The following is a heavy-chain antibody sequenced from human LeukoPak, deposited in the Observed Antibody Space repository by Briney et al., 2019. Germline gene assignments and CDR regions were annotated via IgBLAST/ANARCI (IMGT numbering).Heavy chain of an antibody. CDR2: IYYSGST. V-gene: IGHV4-59*12. Sequence: PSETLSLTCTVSGGSISSYYWSWIRQPPGRGLEWIGYIYYSGSTYYNPSLKSQVTISVDTSKNQFSLKLSSVTAADTAVYYCARVLPSAIAAAGTGDFDYWGQGTLVTVSS. D-gene: IGHD6-13*01. CDR3: ARVLPSAIAAAGTGDFDY. CDR1: GGSISSYY. J-gene: IGHJ4*02.